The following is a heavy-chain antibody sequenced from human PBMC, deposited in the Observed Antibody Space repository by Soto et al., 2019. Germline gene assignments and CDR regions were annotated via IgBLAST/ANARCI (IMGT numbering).Heavy chain of an antibody. V-gene: IGHV4-30-4*01. CDR1: GGSIRSAYYY. D-gene: IGHD3-22*01. CDR3: VRDYYDSSGYPRQWFDP. Sequence: PSETLSLTCTVSGGSIRSAYYYWSWIRQPPGKGLEWIGYIYYSGSIYYNPSLKSRVTISVDTSKNQFSLKLSSVTAADTAVYYCVRDYYDSSGYPRQWFDPWGQGTLVTVSS. J-gene: IGHJ5*02. CDR2: IYYSGSI.